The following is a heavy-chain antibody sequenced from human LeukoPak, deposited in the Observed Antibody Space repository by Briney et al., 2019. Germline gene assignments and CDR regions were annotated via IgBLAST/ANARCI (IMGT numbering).Heavy chain of an antibody. J-gene: IGHJ4*02. CDR1: GYTFISYE. D-gene: IGHD2-21*02. V-gene: IGHV1-8*01. CDR3: ARSDLCDY. Sequence: ASVKVSCKASGYTFISYEINWVRQAPGHGLEWMGWMNPNSGNTGYAQKFQGRVTVTRNTSISTAYMELSSLRSGDTAVYYCARSDLCDYWGQGTLVTVSS. CDR2: MNPNSGNT.